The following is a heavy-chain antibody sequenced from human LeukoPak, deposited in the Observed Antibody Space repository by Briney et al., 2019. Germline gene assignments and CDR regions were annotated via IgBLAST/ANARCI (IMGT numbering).Heavy chain of an antibody. CDR2: IYYSGST. CDR3: ARGGMGTFDI. Sequence: SETLSLTCTVSGGSISNYYWSWIRQPPGKGLEWIGYIYYSGSTNYNPSLKSRVTISVDTSKNQFSLKLSSVTAADTAVYYCARGGMGTFDIFDQGTMVFVSS. D-gene: IGHD6-13*01. CDR1: GGSISNYY. J-gene: IGHJ3*02. V-gene: IGHV4-59*01.